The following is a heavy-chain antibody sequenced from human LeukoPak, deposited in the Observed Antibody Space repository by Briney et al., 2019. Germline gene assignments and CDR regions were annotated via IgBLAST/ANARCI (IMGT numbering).Heavy chain of an antibody. J-gene: IGHJ6*03. CDR3: AREIAVVPPGMGIYYYYFMDV. CDR1: GLSFSNFW. Sequence: GGSLGLSCESSGLSFSNFWMYWVRQAPGKGLEWVSRINPDGRTKDYGGSVRGRFSISRDNARNTVFLQMNSLRAEDTAVYYCAREIAVVPPGMGIYYYYFMDVWGKGTTVTVSS. D-gene: IGHD2-15*01. CDR2: INPDGRTK. V-gene: IGHV3-74*01.